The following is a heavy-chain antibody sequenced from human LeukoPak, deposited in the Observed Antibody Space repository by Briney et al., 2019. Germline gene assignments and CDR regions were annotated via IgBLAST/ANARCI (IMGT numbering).Heavy chain of an antibody. CDR3: ARVGYYYDNNCDAFDI. J-gene: IGHJ3*02. CDR1: GFSFSHYW. D-gene: IGHD3-22*01. V-gene: IGHV3-74*03. CDR2: INADGRST. Sequence: GGSLRLSCAASGFSFSHYWMHWVRQAPGKGLVWVSRINADGRSTTYADSVKGRFTISRDNAKSTLFLQMNTLRAEDTAVYYCARVGYYYDNNCDAFDIWGQGTMVTVSS.